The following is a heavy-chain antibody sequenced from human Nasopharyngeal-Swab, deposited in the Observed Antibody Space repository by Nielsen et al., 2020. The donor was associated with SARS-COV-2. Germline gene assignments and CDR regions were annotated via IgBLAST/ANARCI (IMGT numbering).Heavy chain of an antibody. J-gene: IGHJ4*02. CDR3: SKDYDGSLGWDDY. D-gene: IGHD3-10*01. Sequence: SETLSPPFALYGGSLSGYYWSWIRQLPGKGLEWIGEINASGITNYNPSLKSPATMSVDTSKNQFSLKMTPVTAADTAVYYCSKDYDGSLGWDDYWGQGTVVTVSS. CDR1: GGSLSGYY. V-gene: IGHV4-34*01. CDR2: INASGIT.